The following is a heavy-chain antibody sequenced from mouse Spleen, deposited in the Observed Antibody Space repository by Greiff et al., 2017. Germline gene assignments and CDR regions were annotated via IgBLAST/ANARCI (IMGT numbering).Heavy chain of an antibody. Sequence: QVQLQQPGAELVKPGASVKLSCKASGYTFTSYWMHWVKQRPGQGLEWIGEIDPSDSYTNYNQKFKGKATLTVDKSSSTAYMQLSSLTSEDSAVYYCASHSGWYWGQGTTLTVSS. CDR1: GYTFTSYW. J-gene: IGHJ2*01. CDR2: IDPSDSYT. CDR3: ASHSGWY. V-gene: IGHV1-69*02.